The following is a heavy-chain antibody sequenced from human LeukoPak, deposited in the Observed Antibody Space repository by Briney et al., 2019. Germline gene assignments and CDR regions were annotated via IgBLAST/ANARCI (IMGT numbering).Heavy chain of an antibody. CDR3: ASGSGSYHYYFDY. CDR1: GGTFSSYA. J-gene: IGHJ4*02. CDR2: IIPIFGTA. V-gene: IGHV1-69*13. D-gene: IGHD1-26*01. Sequence: SVKVSCKASGGTFSSYAISWVRQAPGQGLEWMGGIIPIFGTANYAQKFQGRVTITADESTSTAYMELSSLRSDDTAVYYCASGSGSYHYYFDYWGQGTLVTVSS.